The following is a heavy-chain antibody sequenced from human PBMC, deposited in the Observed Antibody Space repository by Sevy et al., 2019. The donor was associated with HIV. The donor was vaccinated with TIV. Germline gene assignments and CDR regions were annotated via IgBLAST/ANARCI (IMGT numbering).Heavy chain of an antibody. D-gene: IGHD3-10*01. V-gene: IGHV3-11*01. J-gene: IGHJ4*02. CDR3: ARDLRVSTMVRGVFDY. CDR1: GFTFSDYY. CDR2: ISSSGSTI. Sequence: GESLKISCAASGFTFSDYYMSWIRQAPGKGLERVSYISSSGSTIYYADSVKGRFTISRDNAKNSLYLQMNSLRAEDTAVYYCARDLRVSTMVRGVFDYWGQGTLVTVSS.